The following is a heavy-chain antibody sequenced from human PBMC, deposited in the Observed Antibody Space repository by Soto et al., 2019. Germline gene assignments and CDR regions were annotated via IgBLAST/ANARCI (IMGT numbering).Heavy chain of an antibody. Sequence: PGGSLRLSCAASGFTFSSFAMAWVRQAPGKGLEWVSSISHSGTFTYYADSVKGRFTISRDKTKNTVLLQMSSLRADDTAIYYCAKSRLRIAEVGGSDYWGQGTLVTVSS. CDR3: AKSRLRIAEVGGSDY. V-gene: IGHV3-23*01. D-gene: IGHD6-13*01. J-gene: IGHJ4*01. CDR1: GFTFSSFA. CDR2: ISHSGTFT.